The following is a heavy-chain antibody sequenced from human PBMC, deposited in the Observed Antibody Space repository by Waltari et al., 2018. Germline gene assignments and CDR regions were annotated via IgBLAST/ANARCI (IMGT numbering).Heavy chain of an antibody. Sequence: EMRPVESGGAVTQPGRSLRLSCVASGFRFDDYAMHWVRQVPGKGLEWVSLISWNSGSIFYSDSLKSRVTIARDNSRNSRHLHINKLRSEDTALYFCARDMAGGGGTSGWIDFWGQGTLVTVSS. V-gene: IGHV3-43D*03. CDR1: GFRFDDYA. J-gene: IGHJ4*02. CDR2: ISWNSGSI. CDR3: ARDMAGGGGTSGWIDF. D-gene: IGHD3-16*01.